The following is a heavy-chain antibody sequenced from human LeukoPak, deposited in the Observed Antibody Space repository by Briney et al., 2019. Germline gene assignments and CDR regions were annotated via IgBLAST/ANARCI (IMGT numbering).Heavy chain of an antibody. CDR3: ARDLFSPTMVRGVSGGDY. CDR2: IYTSGST. J-gene: IGHJ4*02. V-gene: IGHV4-61*02. D-gene: IGHD3-10*01. CDR1: GGSISSGSYY. Sequence: SQTLSLTCTVSGGSISSGSYYWRWIRQPAGKGLEWIGRIYTSGSTNYNPSLKSRVTISVDTSKNQFSLKLSSVTAADTAVYYCARDLFSPTMVRGVSGGDYWGQGTLVTVSS.